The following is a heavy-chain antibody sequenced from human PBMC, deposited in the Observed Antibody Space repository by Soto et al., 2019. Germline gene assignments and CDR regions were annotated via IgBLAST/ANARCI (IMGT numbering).Heavy chain of an antibody. J-gene: IGHJ4*02. CDR2: IYYSGST. CDR3: ATIGTSLVY. CDR1: GGSISSYY. Sequence: SETLSLTCTVSGGSISSYYWSWIRQPPGKGLEWIGYIYYSGSTNYNPSLKSRVTISVDTSKSQFSLKLSSVTAADTAVYYCATIGTSLVYWGQGTLVTVSS. D-gene: IGHD3-16*01. V-gene: IGHV4-59*01.